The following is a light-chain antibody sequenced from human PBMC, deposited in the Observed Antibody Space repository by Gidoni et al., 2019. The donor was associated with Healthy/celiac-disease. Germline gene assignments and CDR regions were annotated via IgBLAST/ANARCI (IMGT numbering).Light chain of an antibody. CDR1: QDISNY. J-gene: IGKJ5*01. V-gene: IGKV1-33*01. CDR3: QQYDNLPIT. Sequence: IQMTQSPSSLSASVGDRVTITCQASQDISNYLNWYQQKPGKAPKLLIYDASNLETGVPSRFSGSGSGTEFTITISSLEPEDIATYYCQQYDNLPITFGQGTRLEIK. CDR2: DAS.